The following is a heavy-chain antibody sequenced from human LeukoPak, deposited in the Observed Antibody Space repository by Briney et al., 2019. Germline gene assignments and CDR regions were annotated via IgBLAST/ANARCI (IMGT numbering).Heavy chain of an antibody. V-gene: IGHV1-2*02. CDR3: ARRYDYGGLCFDY. CDR2: INPNSGGT. J-gene: IGHJ4*02. D-gene: IGHD4-23*01. Sequence: ASVKVSCKASGYTFTGYYMHWVRQAPGQGLEWMGWINPNSGGTNYAQKFQGRVTMTRDTSISTAYMELRSLRSDDTAVYYCARRYDYGGLCFDYWGQGTLVTVSS. CDR1: GYTFTGYY.